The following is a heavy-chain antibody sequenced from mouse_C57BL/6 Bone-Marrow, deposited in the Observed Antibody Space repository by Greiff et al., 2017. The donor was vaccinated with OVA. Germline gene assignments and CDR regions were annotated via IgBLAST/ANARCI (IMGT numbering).Heavy chain of an antibody. CDR2: IYPGSGST. V-gene: IGHV1-55*01. CDR3: AREGMVTTDYAMDY. J-gene: IGHJ4*01. D-gene: IGHD2-2*01. Sequence: QVQLQQPGAELVKPGASVKMSCKASGYTFTSYWITWVKQRPGQGLEWIGDIYPGSGSTNYNEKFKSKAKLTVDTSSSTAYMQLSSLTSEDSAVYYCAREGMVTTDYAMDYWGQGTSVTVSS. CDR1: GYTFTSYW.